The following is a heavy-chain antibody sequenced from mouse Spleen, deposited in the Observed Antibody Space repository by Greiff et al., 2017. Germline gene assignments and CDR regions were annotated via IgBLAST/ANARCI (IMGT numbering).Heavy chain of an antibody. J-gene: IGHJ2*01. CDR2: INPSTGYT. CDR3: ARGPYYGSRIFDY. V-gene: IGHV1-7*01. Sequence: QVQLQQSGAELAKPEASVKMSCKASGYTFTSYWMHWVKQRPGQGLEWIGYINPSTGYTEYNQKFKDKATLTADKSSSTAYMQLSSLTSEDSAVYYCARGPYYGSRIFDYWGQGTTLTVSS. CDR1: GYTFTSYW. D-gene: IGHD1-1*01.